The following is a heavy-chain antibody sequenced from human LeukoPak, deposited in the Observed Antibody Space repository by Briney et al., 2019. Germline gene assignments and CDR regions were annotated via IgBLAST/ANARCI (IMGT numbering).Heavy chain of an antibody. J-gene: IGHJ4*02. V-gene: IGHV3-23*01. CDR1: GFTFSNYD. D-gene: IGHD6-19*01. CDR3: AKNSSGWYGFIDY. CDR2: ISGSGDSK. Sequence: PGGSLRLSCAASGFTFSNYDMSWVRQAPGKGLEWVSTISGSGDSKNYANSAKGRFTVSRDNSKNTVFLQMNSLRAEDTAVYYCAKNSSGWYGFIDYWGQGTLVTVSS.